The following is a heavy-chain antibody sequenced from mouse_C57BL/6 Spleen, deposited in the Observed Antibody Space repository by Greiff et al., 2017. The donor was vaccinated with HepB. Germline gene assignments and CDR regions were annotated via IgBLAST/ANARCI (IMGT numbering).Heavy chain of an antibody. D-gene: IGHD2-5*01. CDR2: IYPGDGDT. CDR1: GYAFSSSW. CDR3: ARWTYYSNSFLYWYFDV. J-gene: IGHJ1*03. Sequence: QVQLQQSGPELVKPGASVKISCKASGYAFSSSWMNWVKQRPGKGLEWIGRIYPGDGDTNYNGKFKGKATLTADKSSSTAYMQLSSLTSEDSAVYFCARWTYYSNSFLYWYFDVWGTGTTVTVSS. V-gene: IGHV1-82*01.